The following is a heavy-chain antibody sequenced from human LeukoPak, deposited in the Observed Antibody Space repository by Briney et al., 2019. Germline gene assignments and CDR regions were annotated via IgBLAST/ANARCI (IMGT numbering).Heavy chain of an antibody. J-gene: IGHJ4*02. D-gene: IGHD2-2*01. CDR1: GGSFSGYY. V-gene: IGHV4-34*01. CDR2: INHSGST. CDR3: ARVLDCSSTSCYAEGDY. Sequence: SETLCLTCAVYGGSFSGYYWSWIRQPPGKGLEWIGEINHSGSTNYNPSLKSRVTISVDTSKNQFSLKLSSVTAADTAVYYCARVLDCSSTSCYAEGDYWGQGTLVTVSS.